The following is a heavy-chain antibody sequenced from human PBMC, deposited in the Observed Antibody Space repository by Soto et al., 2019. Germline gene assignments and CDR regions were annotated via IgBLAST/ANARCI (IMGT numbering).Heavy chain of an antibody. Sequence: ASVKVSCKASGYTFTSYAMHWVRQAPGQRLEWMGWINAGNGNTKYSQKFQGRVTITRDTSASTAYMELSSLRSEDTAVYYCARGGSGYSAKNLWNPMDVWGQGTTVTVYS. CDR1: GYTFTSYA. V-gene: IGHV1-3*01. D-gene: IGHD5-18*01. CDR2: INAGNGNT. CDR3: ARGGSGYSAKNLWNPMDV. J-gene: IGHJ6*02.